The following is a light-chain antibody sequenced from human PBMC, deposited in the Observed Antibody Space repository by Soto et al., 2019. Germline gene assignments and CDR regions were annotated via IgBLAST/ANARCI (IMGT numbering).Light chain of an antibody. Sequence: EIVLTQSPGTLSLSPGERATLSCRASQSVSSNYLAWYQQKSGQAPRLLIYGASSRATGIPDRFSGSGSGTDFTLTSSKLEHEDFAVYYCQQYGNSPYAFGQGTELEI. CDR2: GAS. V-gene: IGKV3-20*01. CDR1: QSVSSNY. J-gene: IGKJ2*01. CDR3: QQYGNSPYA.